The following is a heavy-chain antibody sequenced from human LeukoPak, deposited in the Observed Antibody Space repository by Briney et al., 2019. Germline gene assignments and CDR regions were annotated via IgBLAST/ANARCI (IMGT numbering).Heavy chain of an antibody. CDR3: ARDGNGYCSGGTCYSCPDY. CDR2: ISSRSSYI. Sequence: GGSLRLSCAASGFTFSSYSMNWVRQAPGKGLEWVSSISSRSSYIYYADSVKGRFTISRDNAKNSLYLQMNSLRAEDTAVYYCARDGNGYCSGGTCYSCPDYWGQGTLVTVPS. D-gene: IGHD2-15*01. CDR1: GFTFSSYS. V-gene: IGHV3-21*01. J-gene: IGHJ4*02.